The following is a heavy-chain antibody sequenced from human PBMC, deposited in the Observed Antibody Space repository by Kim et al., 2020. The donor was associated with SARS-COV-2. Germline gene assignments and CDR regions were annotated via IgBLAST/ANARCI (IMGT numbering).Heavy chain of an antibody. CDR3: AKFGDYYGSGSGSDAFDI. J-gene: IGHJ3*02. D-gene: IGHD3-10*01. CDR2: IYSGGSST. V-gene: IGHV3-23*03. Sequence: GGSLRLSCAASGFTFSSYSMSWVRQAPGKGLEWVSVIYSGGSSTYYADSVKGRFTISRDNAKKTLYLQMNSLRAEDTAVDYCAKFGDYYGSGSGSDAFDIWGQGTMVTVSS. CDR1: GFTFSSYS.